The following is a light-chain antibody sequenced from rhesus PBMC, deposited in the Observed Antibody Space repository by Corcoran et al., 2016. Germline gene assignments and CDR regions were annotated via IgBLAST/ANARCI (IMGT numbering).Light chain of an antibody. CDR2: VAS. CDR1: QRVSSY. Sequence: EIVMTQSPATLSLSPGERATLSCRASQRVSSYVAWYQQKPEQAPRLHIYVASSRATGIPDRFRASGYGTDVTLTISSLEPEDCAVYYCQQYGNWPQTFGQGTKVEIK. J-gene: IGKJ1*01. CDR3: QQYGNWPQT. V-gene: IGKV3S9*01.